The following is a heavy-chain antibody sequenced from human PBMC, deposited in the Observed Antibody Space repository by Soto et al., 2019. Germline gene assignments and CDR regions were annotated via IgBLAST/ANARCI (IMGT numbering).Heavy chain of an antibody. D-gene: IGHD2-2*01. CDR1: GGTFSSYA. CDR2: IIPIFGTA. J-gene: IGHJ6*02. V-gene: IGHV1-69*13. Sequence: AVKFSWKASGGTFSSYAISWVRQAPGQGLDWMGGIIPIFGTANYAQKFQGRVTITADESTSTAYMELSSLRSEDTAVYYCASDIVVVPAAMEDYCYGMDVWSQRTTVTVSS. CDR3: ASDIVVVPAAMEDYCYGMDV.